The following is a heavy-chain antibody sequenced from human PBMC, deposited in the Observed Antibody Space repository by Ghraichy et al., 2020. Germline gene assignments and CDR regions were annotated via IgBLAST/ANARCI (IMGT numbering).Heavy chain of an antibody. D-gene: IGHD4-23*01. V-gene: IGHV3-53*01. CDR3: ASIDYGGNGGY. CDR2: IYSGGTT. Sequence: GALRLSCAAFGFTVSSNYMSWVRQAPGKGLEWVSVIYSGGTTFYADPVKGRFTISRDNSKNTLYLQMNSLRVEDTAVYYCASIDYGGNGGYWGQGTLVTVSS. J-gene: IGHJ4*02. CDR1: GFTVSSNY.